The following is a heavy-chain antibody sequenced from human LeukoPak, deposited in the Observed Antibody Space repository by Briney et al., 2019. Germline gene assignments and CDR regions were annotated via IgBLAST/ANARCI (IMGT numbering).Heavy chain of an antibody. Sequence: ASVKVSCKASGYTFTSYGISWVRQAPGQGLEWMGWISPYNGNTKYPQKLQGRVTMTTDTSTSTAYMELRSLRSDDTAVYYCAREASGSWPNWFDPWGQGTLVTVSS. CDR3: AREASGSWPNWFDP. CDR1: GYTFTSYG. V-gene: IGHV1-18*01. J-gene: IGHJ5*02. D-gene: IGHD6-13*01. CDR2: ISPYNGNT.